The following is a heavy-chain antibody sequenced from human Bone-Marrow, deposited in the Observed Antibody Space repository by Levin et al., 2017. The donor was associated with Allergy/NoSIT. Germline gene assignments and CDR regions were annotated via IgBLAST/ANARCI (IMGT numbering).Heavy chain of an antibody. V-gene: IGHV3-30*18. Sequence: GESLKISCAASGFTFYNHGIHWVRQAPGKGLEWVALISGNGNSKNYADSVKGRFTISRDNSKNTLYLQMNSLRGEDTAVYYCAKDHGITVPGAPNWFDPWGQGTLVTVSS. J-gene: IGHJ5*02. CDR3: AKDHGITVPGAPNWFDP. CDR1: GFTFYNHG. CDR2: ISGNGNSK. D-gene: IGHD6-19*01.